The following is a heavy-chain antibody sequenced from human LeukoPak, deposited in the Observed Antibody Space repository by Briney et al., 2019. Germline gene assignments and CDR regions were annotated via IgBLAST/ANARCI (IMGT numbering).Heavy chain of an antibody. V-gene: IGHV4-34*01. D-gene: IGHD2-15*01. CDR1: GGSFSGHY. Sequence: SETLSPTCAVYGGSFSGHYWNWIRQPPGKGLEWIGDINHSGTTNYNPSLKSRVTISVDTSKNQFSLKLSSVTAADTAVYYCARHVKLTPRTPPEYFDYWGQGTLVTVSS. J-gene: IGHJ4*02. CDR3: ARHVKLTPRTPPEYFDY. CDR2: INHSGTT.